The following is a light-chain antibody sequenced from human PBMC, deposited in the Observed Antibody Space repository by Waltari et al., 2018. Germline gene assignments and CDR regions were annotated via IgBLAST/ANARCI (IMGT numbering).Light chain of an antibody. CDR3: QQHDNRPPYT. V-gene: IGKV3-15*01. CDR1: QSIGRS. Sequence: EIVMTQSPATLSVSPGERVTLSCRASQSIGRSLAWFHQKPGQAPRLLIHDVSIRATGIPARFSGSGSGTEFTLTISSLQSEDSAVYYCQQHDNRPPYTFGQGTKLEIK. J-gene: IGKJ2*01. CDR2: DVS.